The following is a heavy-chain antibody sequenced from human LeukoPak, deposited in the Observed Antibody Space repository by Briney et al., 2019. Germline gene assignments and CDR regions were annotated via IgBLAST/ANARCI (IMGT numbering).Heavy chain of an antibody. CDR1: GGSFSGYY. D-gene: IGHD3/OR15-3a*01. Sequence: SETLSLTCAVYGGSFSGYYWSWIRQPPGKGLEWIGEINHSGSTNYNPPLKSRVTISVDTSKNQFSLKLSSVTAADTAVYYCARGRGQNYYYYGMDVWGQGTTVTVSS. CDR3: ARGRGQNYYYYGMDV. CDR2: INHSGST. J-gene: IGHJ6*02. V-gene: IGHV4-34*01.